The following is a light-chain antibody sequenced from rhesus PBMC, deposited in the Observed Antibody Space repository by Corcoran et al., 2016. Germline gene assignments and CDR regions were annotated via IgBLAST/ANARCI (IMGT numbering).Light chain of an antibody. CDR1: QNIYSN. V-gene: IGKV1S12*01. CDR3: PHYYDNPPT. CDR2: AAS. J-gene: IGKJ1*01. Sequence: DIQMTQSPSALSASVGDRVTISCRASQNIYSNLAWYQQKPGKAPKLLIYAASSLQTGIPSRFRGSGSWTDFTLTISSLQPEDSAAYYCPHYYDNPPTFGQGTKVEIK.